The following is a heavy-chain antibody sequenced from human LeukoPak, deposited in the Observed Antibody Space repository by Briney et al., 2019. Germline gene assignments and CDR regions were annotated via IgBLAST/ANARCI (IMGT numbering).Heavy chain of an antibody. CDR3: ARSLDIVATKTYYGMEV. V-gene: IGHV1-69*13. Sequence: ATVKHSPKSSGGTFRTYAITRVRQPPGQGLEWMGGIIPIFGTANYAQKFQGRVTITAAESTSTAYMELSSLRSEDTAVYYCARSLDIVATKTYYGMEVWRQGTTVTVSS. J-gene: IGHJ6*02. CDR1: GGTFRTYA. D-gene: IGHD5-12*01. CDR2: IIPIFGTA.